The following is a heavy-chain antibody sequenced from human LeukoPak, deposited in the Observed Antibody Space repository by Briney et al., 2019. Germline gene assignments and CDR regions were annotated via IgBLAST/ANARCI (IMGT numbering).Heavy chain of an antibody. D-gene: IGHD2-2*02. Sequence: PSETLSLTCTVSGGSISSGDYYWSWFRQPPGKGLEWIGYIYYSGSTYYNPSLKSRVTISVDTSKNQFSLKLSSVTAADTAVYYCARGVVPAAISDYFDYWGQGTLVTVSS. CDR3: ARGVVPAAISDYFDY. V-gene: IGHV4-30-4*01. J-gene: IGHJ4*02. CDR2: IYYSGST. CDR1: GGSISSGDYY.